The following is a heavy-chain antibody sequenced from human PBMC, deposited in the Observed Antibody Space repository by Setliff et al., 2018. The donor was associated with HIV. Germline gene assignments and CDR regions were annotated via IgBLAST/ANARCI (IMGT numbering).Heavy chain of an antibody. V-gene: IGHV1-69*13. J-gene: IGHJ3*01. CDR3: ARGSSYSSSCDVFRPQAPNDAFDF. CDR2: IITTFGTP. D-gene: IGHD6-13*01. CDR1: GDTFSTYV. Sequence: SVKVSCKTSGDTFSTYVISWVRQAPGQGLEWMGGIITTFGTPNYAQKFQDRVTIAADESTTTVYMELSSLRSEDTAVYYCARGSSYSSSCDVFRPQAPNDAFDFWAQGTRGT.